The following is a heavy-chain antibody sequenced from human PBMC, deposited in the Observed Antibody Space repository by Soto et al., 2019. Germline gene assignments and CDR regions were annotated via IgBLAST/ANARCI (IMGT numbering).Heavy chain of an antibody. J-gene: IGHJ4*02. D-gene: IGHD6-13*01. CDR2: ISGSGGST. V-gene: IGHV3-23*01. CDR1: GFTFSSYA. CDR3: AKDRSRGSSWYWDYYFDY. Sequence: EVQLLESGGGLVQPGGSLRLSCAASGFTFSSYAMSWVRQAPGKGLEWVSAISGSGGSTYYADSVKGRFTISRDNSKNTLYLQMNRLRAEDTAVYYCAKDRSRGSSWYWDYYFDYWGQGTLVTVSS.